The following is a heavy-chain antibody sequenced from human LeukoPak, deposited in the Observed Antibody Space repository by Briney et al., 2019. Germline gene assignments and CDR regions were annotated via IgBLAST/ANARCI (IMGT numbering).Heavy chain of an antibody. J-gene: IGHJ4*02. Sequence: GASVNVSCKVSGYTLTELSMHWVRQAPGKGLEWMGGFDPEDGETIYAQKFQGRVAMTEDTSTDTAYMELSSLRSEDTAVYYCATYLLLTDDILTGYPMEYWGQGTLVTVSS. CDR1: GYTLTELS. V-gene: IGHV1-24*01. D-gene: IGHD3-9*01. CDR2: FDPEDGET. CDR3: ATYLLLTDDILTGYPMEY.